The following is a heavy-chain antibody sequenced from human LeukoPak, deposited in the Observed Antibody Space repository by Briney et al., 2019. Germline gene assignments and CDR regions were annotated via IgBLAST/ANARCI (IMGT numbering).Heavy chain of an antibody. CDR1: GFTFSSYA. V-gene: IGHV3-23*01. D-gene: IGHD5-18*01. CDR3: AKDFAAMIGYYFDY. Sequence: GGSLRLSCAASGFTFSSYAMSWVRQAPGKGLEWVSAISGSGGSTYYEDSVKGRFTISRDNSKNTLYLQMNSLRAEDTAVYYCAKDFAAMIGYYFDYWGQGTLVTVSS. J-gene: IGHJ4*02. CDR2: ISGSGGST.